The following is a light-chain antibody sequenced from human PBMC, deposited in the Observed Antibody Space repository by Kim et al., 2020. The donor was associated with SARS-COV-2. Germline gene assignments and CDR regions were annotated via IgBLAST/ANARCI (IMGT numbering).Light chain of an antibody. CDR1: VLAKKY. CDR2: KDS. CDR3: YSAADNNGV. J-gene: IGLJ3*02. V-gene: IGLV3-27*01. Sequence: VSPGQTASITCSGDVLAKKYARWFQQNPGQAPVLVIYKDSERPSGIPERFSGSSSGTTVTLTISGAQVEDEADYYCYSAADNNGVFGGGTQLTVL.